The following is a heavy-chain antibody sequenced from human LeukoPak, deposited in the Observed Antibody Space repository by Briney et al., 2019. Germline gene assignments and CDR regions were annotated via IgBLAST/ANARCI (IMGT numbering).Heavy chain of an antibody. CDR2: FDPEDGET. CDR1: GYTLTELS. Sequence: ASVKVSCKVSGYTLTELSMHWARQAPGKGLEWMGGFDPEDGETIYAQKFQGRVTMTGDTSTDTAYMELSSLRSEDTAVYYCATTSLYNWNDPPSGWFDPWGQGTLVTVSS. V-gene: IGHV1-24*01. D-gene: IGHD1-1*01. CDR3: ATTSLYNWNDPPSGWFDP. J-gene: IGHJ5*02.